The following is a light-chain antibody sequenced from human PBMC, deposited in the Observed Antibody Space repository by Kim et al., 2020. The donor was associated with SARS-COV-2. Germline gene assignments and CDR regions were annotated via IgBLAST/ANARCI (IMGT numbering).Light chain of an antibody. CDR2: DVS. J-gene: IGLJ2*01. V-gene: IGLV2-14*03. CDR3: SSYTSSSVV. Sequence: PGQSITTSSTGTSSDVGGYNYVSWYQQHPGKAPKLMIYDVSNRPSGVSNRFSGSKSGNTASLTISGLQAEDEADYYCSSYTSSSVVFGGGTQLTVL. CDR1: SSDVGGYNY.